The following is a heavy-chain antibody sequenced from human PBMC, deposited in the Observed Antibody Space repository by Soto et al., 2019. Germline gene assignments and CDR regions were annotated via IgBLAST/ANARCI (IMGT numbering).Heavy chain of an antibody. Sequence: GASVKVSCKASGFTFNSSPLQWVRQARGQRLEWIGWIVVGSGNTNYAQKFQERVTITRDMFTSTAYMELGSLRSEDTDVYYCAAGSDYWGQGTLVTVSS. V-gene: IGHV1-58*01. CDR3: AAGSDY. CDR1: GFTFNSSP. CDR2: IVVGSGNT. J-gene: IGHJ4*02.